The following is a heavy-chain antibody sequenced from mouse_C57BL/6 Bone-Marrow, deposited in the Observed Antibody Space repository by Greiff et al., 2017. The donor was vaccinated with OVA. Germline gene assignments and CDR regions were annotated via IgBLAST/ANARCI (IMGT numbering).Heavy chain of an antibody. Sequence: QVQLQQSGPGLVQPSQSLSITCTVSGFSLTSYGVHWVRQSPGKGLEWLGVIWRGGSTDYNAAFMSRLSITKDNSKSQVFFKMNRLQADDTAIYYCAKNLGGYDLYYAMDYWGQGTSVTVSS. V-gene: IGHV2-5*01. CDR1: GFSLTSYG. J-gene: IGHJ4*01. CDR3: AKNLGGYDLYYAMDY. D-gene: IGHD2-2*01. CDR2: IWRGGST.